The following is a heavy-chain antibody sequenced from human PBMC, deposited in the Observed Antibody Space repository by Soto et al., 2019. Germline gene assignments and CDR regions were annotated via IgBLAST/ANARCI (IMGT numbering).Heavy chain of an antibody. Sequence: ASVKVSCKASGYTFTSYAMNWVRQAPGQGLEWMGWINTNAGNPTYAQGFTGRFVFSLDTSVSTAYLQICSLKAEDTAVYYCARGGYCSSTSCYPGGDWFDPWGQGTLVTASS. J-gene: IGHJ5*02. CDR1: GYTFTSYA. CDR2: INTNAGNP. CDR3: ARGGYCSSTSCYPGGDWFDP. V-gene: IGHV7-4-1*01. D-gene: IGHD2-2*01.